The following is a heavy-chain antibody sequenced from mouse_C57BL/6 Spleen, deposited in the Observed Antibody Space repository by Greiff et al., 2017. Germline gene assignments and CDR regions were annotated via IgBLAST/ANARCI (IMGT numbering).Heavy chain of an antibody. D-gene: IGHD4-1*01. Sequence: VKLMESGPELVKPGASVKLSCKASGYTFTSYDINWVKQRPGQGLEWIGWIYPRDGSTKYNEKFKGKATLTVDTSSSTAYMELRRLTSEDSAVYFGARRGLTGAVENFDYWGQGTTLTVSS. V-gene: IGHV1-85*01. CDR3: ARRGLTGAVENFDY. J-gene: IGHJ2*01. CDR1: GYTFTSYD. CDR2: IYPRDGST.